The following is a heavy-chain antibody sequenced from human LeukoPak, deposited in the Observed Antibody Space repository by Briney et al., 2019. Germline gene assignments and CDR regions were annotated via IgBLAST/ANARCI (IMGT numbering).Heavy chain of an antibody. CDR1: GFTFSDYN. Sequence: PGGSLRLSCAASGFTFSDYNTNWLRQAPGKGLEWVSYISSSGTSVQYADSVKGRFTISRDNAKNSLYLQMNSLRAEDTAVYYCVRERPYDFWSGFYPIDYWGQGTLVTVSS. V-gene: IGHV3-11*04. J-gene: IGHJ4*02. D-gene: IGHD3-3*01. CDR2: ISSSGTSV. CDR3: VRERPYDFWSGFYPIDY.